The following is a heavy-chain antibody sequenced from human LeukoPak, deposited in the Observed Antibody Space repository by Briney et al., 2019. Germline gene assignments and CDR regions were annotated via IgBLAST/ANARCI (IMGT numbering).Heavy chain of an antibody. CDR3: AIRYSGYEGGYYFDY. D-gene: IGHD5-12*01. V-gene: IGHV1-2*04. J-gene: IGHJ4*02. Sequence: ASVKVSCKASGYTFTGYYMHWVRQAPGQGLEWMGWINPNSGGTNYAQKFQGWVTMTRDTSISTAYMELSRLRSDDTAVYYCAIRYSGYEGGYYFDYWGQGTLVTVSS. CDR2: INPNSGGT. CDR1: GYTFTGYY.